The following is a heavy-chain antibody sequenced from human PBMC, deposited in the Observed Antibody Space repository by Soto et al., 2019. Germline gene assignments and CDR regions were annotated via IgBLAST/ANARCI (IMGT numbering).Heavy chain of an antibody. CDR2: IYYSGST. Sequence: SETLSLTCTVAGGSISSSSYYWGWIRQPPGKGLEWIGSIYYSGSTYYNPSLKSRVTISVDTSKNQFSLKLSSVTAADTAVYYCASKPIIYCSCRSCYPNLLAPCGQGTLVTVSS. D-gene: IGHD2-15*01. J-gene: IGHJ5*02. CDR3: ASKPIIYCSCRSCYPNLLAP. V-gene: IGHV4-39*01. CDR1: GGSISSSSYY.